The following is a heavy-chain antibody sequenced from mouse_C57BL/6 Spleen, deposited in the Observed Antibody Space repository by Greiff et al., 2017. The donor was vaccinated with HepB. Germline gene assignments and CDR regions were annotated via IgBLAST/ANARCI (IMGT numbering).Heavy chain of an antibody. D-gene: IGHD2-12*01. CDR1: GYTFTSYW. Sequence: QVQLKQPGTELVKPGASVKLSCKASGYTFTSYWMHWVKQRPGQGLEWIGNINPSNGGTNYNEKFKSKATLTVDKSSSTAYMQLSSLTSEDSAVYYCARGLLYHTGTWFAYWGQGTLVTVSA. V-gene: IGHV1-53*01. CDR2: INPSNGGT. J-gene: IGHJ3*01. CDR3: ARGLLYHTGTWFAY.